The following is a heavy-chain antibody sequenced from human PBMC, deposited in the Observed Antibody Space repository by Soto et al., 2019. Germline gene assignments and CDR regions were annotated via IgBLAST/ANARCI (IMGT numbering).Heavy chain of an antibody. CDR1: GDTFSRYT. D-gene: IGHD2-15*01. CDR3: ARGYCSGGICKRGYYYYMDV. Sequence: ASVKVSCKASGDTFSRYTINLVREAPGQGLEWMGRIIPILGVANHAQKFQGRVTITADKSTSTAYMELSSLRSEDTAVYYCARGYCSGGICKRGYYYYMDVWGKGTTVTVSS. J-gene: IGHJ6*03. CDR2: IIPILGVA. V-gene: IGHV1-69*02.